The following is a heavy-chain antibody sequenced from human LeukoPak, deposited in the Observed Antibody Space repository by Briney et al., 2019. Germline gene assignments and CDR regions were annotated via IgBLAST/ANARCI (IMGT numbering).Heavy chain of an antibody. CDR3: AKGSPLYYYDSSGRSYYGMDV. Sequence: GGSLRLSCAASGFTFSSYAMSWVRQAPGEGLEWVSAISGSGGSTYYADSVKGRFTISRDNSKNTLYLQMNSLRAEDTAVYYCAKGSPLYYYDSSGRSYYGMDVWGQGTTVTVSS. V-gene: IGHV3-23*01. CDR1: GFTFSSYA. CDR2: ISGSGGST. D-gene: IGHD3-22*01. J-gene: IGHJ6*02.